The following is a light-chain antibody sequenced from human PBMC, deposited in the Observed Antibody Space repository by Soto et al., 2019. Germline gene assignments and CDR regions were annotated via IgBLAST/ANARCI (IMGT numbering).Light chain of an antibody. Sequence: DILMIPTPPSLSVSPGQPASISCKSSQSLLSSDGKTYLSWFLQKPGQPPQPLMYDVSKRFSGVPDRFTGSGSGTDFTLKISRVEAEDVGVYYCIQSTQFPFSFGPGTKVDIK. V-gene: IGKV2D-29*01. CDR2: DVS. CDR1: QSLLSSDGKTY. J-gene: IGKJ3*01. CDR3: IQSTQFPFS.